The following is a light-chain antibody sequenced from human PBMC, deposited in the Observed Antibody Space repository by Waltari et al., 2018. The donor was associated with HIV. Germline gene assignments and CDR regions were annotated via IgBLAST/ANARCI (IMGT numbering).Light chain of an antibody. Sequence: IQLTQSPLSLSAYLAYSVPITCRASHTISCFLNWYQQKPGKPPKLLVFATSSLQTGVPSRFKGSASGMDFSLTISSLLPEDFATYYCQQSFSGFTFGPGTNVH. CDR1: HTISCF. CDR2: ATS. J-gene: IGKJ3*01. CDR3: QQSFSGFT. V-gene: IGKV1-39*01.